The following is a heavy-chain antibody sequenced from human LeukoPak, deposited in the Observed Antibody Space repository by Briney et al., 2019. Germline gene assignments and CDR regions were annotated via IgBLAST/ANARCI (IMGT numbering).Heavy chain of an antibody. CDR1: GYTFTGYY. D-gene: IGHD3-10*01. V-gene: IGHV1-2*02. Sequence: SVKVSCKASGYTFTGYYMHWVRQAPGQGLEWMGWINPNSGGTNYAQKFQGRVTMTRDTSISTAYTELSRLRSDDTAVYYCARDGGYYYGSGSYSNWGQGTLVTVSS. CDR2: INPNSGGT. J-gene: IGHJ4*02. CDR3: ARDGGYYYGSGSYSN.